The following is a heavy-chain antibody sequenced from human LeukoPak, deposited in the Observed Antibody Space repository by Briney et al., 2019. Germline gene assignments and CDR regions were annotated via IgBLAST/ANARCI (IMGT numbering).Heavy chain of an antibody. CDR2: IYPGDSDT. Sequence: GESLKISCKGSGDSFTSYWIAWVRQMPGKGLEWMGIIYPGDSDTRYSPSSEGHVTISADKSISTAYLQWSSLKASDTAMDYCARRKAVAVVTYFDCWGQGTLVTVSS. V-gene: IGHV5-51*01. CDR3: ARRKAVAVVTYFDC. D-gene: IGHD6-13*01. J-gene: IGHJ4*02. CDR1: GDSFTSYW.